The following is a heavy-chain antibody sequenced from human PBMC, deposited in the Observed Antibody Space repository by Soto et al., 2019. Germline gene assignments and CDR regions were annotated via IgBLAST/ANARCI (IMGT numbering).Heavy chain of an antibody. V-gene: IGHV4-59*01. Sequence: PSETLSLTCTVSGGSISGYYWSWIRQPPGKGLEWIAYIFYTGSTNYNPSLKSRVTISVDTSKNQFSLKLSSVTAADTAVYYCARFRSAAGTGGTNWFDPWGQGTLVT. CDR1: GGSISGYY. CDR3: ARFRSAAGTGGTNWFDP. D-gene: IGHD6-13*01. J-gene: IGHJ5*02. CDR2: IFYTGST.